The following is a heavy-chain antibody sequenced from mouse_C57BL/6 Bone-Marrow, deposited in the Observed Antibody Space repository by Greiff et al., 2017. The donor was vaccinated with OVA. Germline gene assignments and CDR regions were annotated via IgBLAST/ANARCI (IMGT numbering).Heavy chain of an antibody. D-gene: IGHD4-1*01. CDR1: GFTFSSYT. J-gene: IGHJ2*01. V-gene: IGHV5-9*01. CDR3: ARRLTGTFDY. Sequence: EVHLVESGGGLVKPGGSLKLSCAASGFTFSSYTMSWVRQTPEKRLEWVATISGGGGNTYYPDSVKGRFTISRDNAKNTLYLQMSSLRSEDTALYYCARRLTGTFDYWGQGTTLTVSS. CDR2: ISGGGGNT.